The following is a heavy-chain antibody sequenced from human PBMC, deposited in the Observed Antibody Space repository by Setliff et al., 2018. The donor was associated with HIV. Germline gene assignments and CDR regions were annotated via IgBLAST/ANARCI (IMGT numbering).Heavy chain of an antibody. D-gene: IGHD3-9*01. J-gene: IGHJ6*03. CDR3: ARGGGYFERLFPPSYYMDL. Sequence: SVKVSCKASGGTFGNQAIAWVRQAPGQGLEWVGGLIPTVHITRHAEHLQGRVTISADASTGTAYMELKDLKSADTAVYYCARGGGYFERLFPPSYYMDLWGVGTSVTVS. V-gene: IGHV1-69*10. CDR1: GGTFGNQA. CDR2: LIPTVHIT.